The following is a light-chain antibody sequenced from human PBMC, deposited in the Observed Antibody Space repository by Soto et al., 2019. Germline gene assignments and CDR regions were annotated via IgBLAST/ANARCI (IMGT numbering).Light chain of an antibody. CDR3: QQFDGSLWT. V-gene: IGKV3-20*01. Sequence: ETVLSQSPGTLSLSPGGTANRSCRGGQSVPGTHLAWYQQKPGQAPRLLIYDASTRATGIPDRFSGSGSGTDFTLTISRLEPEDFAVYCCQQFDGSLWTFGPGTKVDIK. CDR2: DAS. J-gene: IGKJ1*01. CDR1: QSVPGTH.